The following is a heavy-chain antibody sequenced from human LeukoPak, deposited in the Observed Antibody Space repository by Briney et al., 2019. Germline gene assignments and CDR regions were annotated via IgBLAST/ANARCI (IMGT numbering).Heavy chain of an antibody. D-gene: IGHD2-2*02. CDR3: AKHPLLSVVPDSIFAFDI. Sequence: GGSLRLSCAASGFTFSSYAMSWVRQAPGKGLEWVSIISGSGGSTYYADSVKGRFTISRDNSKNTLYLQMNSLRAEDTAVYYCAKHPLLSVVPDSIFAFDIWGQGTMVTVSS. CDR1: GFTFSSYA. CDR2: ISGSGGST. J-gene: IGHJ3*02. V-gene: IGHV3-23*01.